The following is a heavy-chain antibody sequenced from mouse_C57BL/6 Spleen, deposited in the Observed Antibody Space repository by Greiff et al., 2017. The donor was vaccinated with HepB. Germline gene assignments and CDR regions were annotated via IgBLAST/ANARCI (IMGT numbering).Heavy chain of an antibody. CDR2: ISYSGST. CDR3: AREGDGRYFDY. V-gene: IGHV3-1*01. J-gene: IGHJ2*01. Sequence: EVKVVESGPGMVKPSQSLSLTCTVTGYSITSGYDWHWIRHFPGNKLEWMGYISYSGSTNYNPSLKSRISITHDTSKNHFFLKLNSVTTEDTATYYCAREGDGRYFDYWGQGTTLTVSS. CDR1: GYSITSGYD. D-gene: IGHD1-1*01.